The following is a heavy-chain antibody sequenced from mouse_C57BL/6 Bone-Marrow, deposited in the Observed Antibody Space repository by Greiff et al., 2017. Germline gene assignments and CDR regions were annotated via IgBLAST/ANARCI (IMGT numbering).Heavy chain of an antibody. CDR2: ILPGSGST. Sequence: VKVVESGAELMKPGASVKLSCKATGYTFTGYWIEWVKQRPGHGLEWIGEILPGSGSTNYNEKFKGKATFTADTSSNTAYMQLSSLTTDDSAIYYCARDYYGSSYLYWYFDVWGTGTTVTVSS. D-gene: IGHD1-1*01. J-gene: IGHJ1*03. CDR3: ARDYYGSSYLYWYFDV. V-gene: IGHV1-9*01. CDR1: GYTFTGYW.